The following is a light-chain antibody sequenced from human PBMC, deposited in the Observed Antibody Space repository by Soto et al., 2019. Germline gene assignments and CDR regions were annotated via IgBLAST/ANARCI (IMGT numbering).Light chain of an antibody. Sequence: LVSAHSPSTLSKSQGERATLSCRASQSVSSNLGWYQQKPGQAPRLLIYDASNRATGIPARFSGSGSGTDFTLTISSLETEDFAVYYCQQRTNWPRTFGGGTK. CDR1: QSVSSN. CDR3: QQRTNWPRT. V-gene: IGKV3-11*01. J-gene: IGKJ4*01. CDR2: DAS.